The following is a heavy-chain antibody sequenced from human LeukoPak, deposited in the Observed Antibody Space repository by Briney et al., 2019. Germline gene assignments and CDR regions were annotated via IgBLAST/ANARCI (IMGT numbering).Heavy chain of an antibody. V-gene: IGHV4-38-2*02. J-gene: IGHJ4*02. D-gene: IGHD6-6*01. CDR1: GYSLSSGYN. CDR2: IYHSGST. CDR3: ARDPTGFRVYDY. Sequence: SETLSLTCTVSGYSLSSGYNWGWIRQPPGKGLEWIGNIYHSGSTYYNPSLKSRVTISLDTSKNQFSLKLTSVTAADTAVYYCARDPTGFRVYDYWGQGTLVTVSS.